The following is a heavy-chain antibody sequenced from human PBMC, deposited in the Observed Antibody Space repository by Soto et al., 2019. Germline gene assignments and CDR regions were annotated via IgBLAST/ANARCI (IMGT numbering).Heavy chain of an antibody. CDR3: ARDHIVVVPAAILGSDYYYYYYMDV. Sequence: GGSLRLSCAASGFTFSSYSMNWVRQAPGKGLEWVSSISSSSSYIYYADSVKGRFTISRDNAKNSLYLQMNSLRAEDTAVYYCARDHIVVVPAAILGSDYYYYYYMDVWGKGTTVTVSS. D-gene: IGHD2-2*01. CDR2: ISSSSSYI. J-gene: IGHJ6*03. V-gene: IGHV3-21*01. CDR1: GFTFSSYS.